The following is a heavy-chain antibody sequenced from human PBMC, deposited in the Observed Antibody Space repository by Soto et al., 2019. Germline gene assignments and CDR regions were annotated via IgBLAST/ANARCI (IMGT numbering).Heavy chain of an antibody. Sequence: QVQLVQSGAEVKKPGASVKVSCKAAAYTFTSYDINWVRQATGQDFEWMGWMNPNNGNTAYAQKFQGRVTRTRDTSKSTALMELRSLTSEDTAVSYWSGGPRHWGVDYWGQGTLVTVSS. D-gene: IGHD7-27*01. J-gene: IGHJ4*02. CDR2: MNPNNGNT. CDR3: SGGPRHWGVDY. V-gene: IGHV1-8*01. CDR1: AYTFTSYD.